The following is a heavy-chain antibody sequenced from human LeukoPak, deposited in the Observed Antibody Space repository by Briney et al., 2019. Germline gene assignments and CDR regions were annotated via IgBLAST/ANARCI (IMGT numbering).Heavy chain of an antibody. Sequence: SVKVSCKASGGTFSSYAISWVRQAPGQGLEWMGGIIPIFGTANYAQKLQGRVTITTDESTSTAYMELSSLRSEDTAVYHCARGATGFYFDYWGQGTLVTVSS. CDR3: ARGATGFYFDY. CDR2: IIPIFGTA. CDR1: GGTFSSYA. J-gene: IGHJ4*02. D-gene: IGHD1-14*01. V-gene: IGHV1-69*05.